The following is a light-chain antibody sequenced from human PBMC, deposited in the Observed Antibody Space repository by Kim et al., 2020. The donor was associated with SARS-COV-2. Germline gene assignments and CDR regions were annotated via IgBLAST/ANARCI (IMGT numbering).Light chain of an antibody. CDR1: QSVSSN. CDR3: QQYNNWAPLT. Sequence: EIVMTQSPATLSLSPGERATLSCRASQSVSSNLAWYQQKPGQAPRLLIYGASTRPTGIPARFSSSGSGTEFTLTISSLQSEDFAVYYCQQYNNWAPLTFGGGTKVDIK. CDR2: GAS. J-gene: IGKJ4*01. V-gene: IGKV3-15*01.